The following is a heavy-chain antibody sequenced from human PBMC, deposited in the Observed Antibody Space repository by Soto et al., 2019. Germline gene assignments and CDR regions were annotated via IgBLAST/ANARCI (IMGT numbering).Heavy chain of an antibody. D-gene: IGHD3-22*01. Sequence: ASVKVSCKASGYTFTGYYMHWVRQAPGQGLEWMGWINPNSGGTNYAQKFQGWVTMTRDTSVSTAYMELSRLRSDDTAVYYCARGRSRYDSSGYDNWFDPWGQGTLVTVS. CDR1: GYTFTGYY. J-gene: IGHJ5*02. V-gene: IGHV1-2*04. CDR3: ARGRSRYDSSGYDNWFDP. CDR2: INPNSGGT.